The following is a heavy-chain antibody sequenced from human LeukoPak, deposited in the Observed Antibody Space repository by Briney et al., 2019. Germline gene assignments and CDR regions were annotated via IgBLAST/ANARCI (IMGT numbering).Heavy chain of an antibody. CDR1: GFTLDDYA. Sequence: GGSLRPSCAASGFTLDDYAMVCVRQVAGKCLEWDSSISWNSGSIGYSDSAKGRFPISRDNAKNSLYLQMTSLRAEDTAVYYCARRPYYYDSLAYWGQGTLVTVSS. CDR2: ISWNSGSI. D-gene: IGHD3-22*01. V-gene: IGHV3-9*01. J-gene: IGHJ4*02. CDR3: ARRPYYYDSLAY.